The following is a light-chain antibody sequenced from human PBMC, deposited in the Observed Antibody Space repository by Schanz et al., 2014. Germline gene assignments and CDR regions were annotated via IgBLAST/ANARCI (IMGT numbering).Light chain of an antibody. V-gene: IGKV3-20*01. J-gene: IGKJ1*01. CDR1: QSVGSN. CDR2: GAS. CDR3: QHYGTSPGT. Sequence: EIVMTQSPDILSVSPGEGATLSCRASQSVGSNLAWYQQKPGQAPRVLIYGASSRATGIPDRFSGSWSGTDFTLTINSVEPEDFAVYYCQHYGTSPGTFGRGTKVEV.